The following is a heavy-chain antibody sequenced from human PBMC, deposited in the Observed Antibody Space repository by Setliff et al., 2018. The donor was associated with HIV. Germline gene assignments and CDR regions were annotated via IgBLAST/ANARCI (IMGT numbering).Heavy chain of an antibody. J-gene: IGHJ6*03. Sequence: SETLSLTCTVSGGSININNYYWGWIRQPPGKGLEWIGSIYYSGATYYKPSLKSRLTIAIDTSKNQFSLKLSSVTAADTAVYYCARGLRSSTYYYYYYMDVWGKGTTVTVSS. CDR1: GGSININNYY. CDR2: IYYSGAT. D-gene: IGHD6-6*01. CDR3: ARGLRSSTYYYYYYMDV. V-gene: IGHV4-39*07.